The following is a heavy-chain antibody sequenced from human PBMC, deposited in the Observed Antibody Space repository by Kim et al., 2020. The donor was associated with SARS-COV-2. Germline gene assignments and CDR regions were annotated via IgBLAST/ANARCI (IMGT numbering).Heavy chain of an antibody. CDR3: VRDSPQYGSAPGFDY. V-gene: IGHV3-11*01. CDR1: GFTFSDYY. D-gene: IGHD6-19*01. CDR2: ISSSDPTI. Sequence: GGSLRLSCAASGFTFSDYYMSWVRQAPGKGLEWVSYISSSDPTIFYADSVKGRFTISRDNAKSSLYLQMNSLRAEDTAVYYCVRDSPQYGSAPGFDYWGQGTLVTVSS. J-gene: IGHJ4*02.